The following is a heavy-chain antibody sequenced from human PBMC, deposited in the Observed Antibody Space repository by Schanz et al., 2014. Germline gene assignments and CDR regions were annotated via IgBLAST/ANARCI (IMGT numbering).Heavy chain of an antibody. CDR3: AKVREWWPYYFDY. CDR1: GFTFTTNA. D-gene: IGHD2-15*01. J-gene: IGHJ4*02. CDR2: ISGNGGST. V-gene: IGHV3-23*04. Sequence: EVQLVESGGGLVQPGGSLRLSCAASGFTFTTNAMSWVRQPPGKVLEWVSAISGNGGSTYFADSVKGRFTISRDNSDNTLFLQMNSLRAEDTAVYYCAKVREWWPYYFDYWGQGTLVTVSS.